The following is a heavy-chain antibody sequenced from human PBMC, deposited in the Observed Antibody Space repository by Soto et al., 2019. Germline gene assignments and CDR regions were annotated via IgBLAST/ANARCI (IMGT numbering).Heavy chain of an antibody. CDR3: ATNLGDCSSTSCYYWFDP. D-gene: IGHD2-2*01. CDR1: GYSFTSYW. Sequence: PGESLKISCKGSGYSFTSYWLSWVRQMPGKGLEWIGRIDPSDSYTNYSPSFQGHVTISADKYISTAYLQWSSLKASDTAMYYCATNLGDCSSTSCYYWFDPWGQGTLVTVSS. CDR2: IDPSDSYT. V-gene: IGHV5-10-1*01. J-gene: IGHJ5*02.